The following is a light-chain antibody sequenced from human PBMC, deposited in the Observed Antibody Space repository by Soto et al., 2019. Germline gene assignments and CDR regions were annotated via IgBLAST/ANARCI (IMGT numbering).Light chain of an antibody. J-gene: IGLJ2*01. CDR3: SSYAGSNNFE. CDR1: SSDVGGYNY. V-gene: IGLV2-8*01. Sequence: QSALTQPPSASGSPGQSVTISCTGTSSDVGGYNYVSWYQQHPGKAPKLMIYEVSKRPSGVPDRFSGSKSGNTASLTVSGLQAEDEADYYCSSYAGSNNFELGGGTKLTVL. CDR2: EVS.